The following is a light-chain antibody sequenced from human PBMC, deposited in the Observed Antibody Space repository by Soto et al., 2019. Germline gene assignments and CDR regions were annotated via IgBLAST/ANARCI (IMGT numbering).Light chain of an antibody. CDR3: SSFASSSTLYV. J-gene: IGLJ1*01. CDR1: SSDVGSYNL. V-gene: IGLV2-14*02. CDR2: EGS. Sequence: QSVLTQPASVSGSPGQSITISCTGTSSDVGSYNLVSWYQQHPGKAPKLMIYEGSKRPSGVSNRFSGSKSGNTASLTISGLQAEDEADYYCSSFASSSTLYVFGTGTKLTV.